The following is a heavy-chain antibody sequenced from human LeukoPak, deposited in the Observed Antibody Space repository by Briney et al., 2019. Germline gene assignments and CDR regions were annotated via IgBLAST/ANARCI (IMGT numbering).Heavy chain of an antibody. J-gene: IGHJ4*02. CDR3: ARGRDYDSTGYLDY. D-gene: IGHD3-22*01. CDR1: GFTFSSYG. V-gene: IGHV3-53*01. Sequence: GGSLRLSCAASGFTFSSYGMHWVRQAPGKGLEWVAVIYSGGSTYYADSVKGRFTISRDNSKNTLYLQMNSLRAEDTAVYYCARGRDYDSTGYLDYWGQGTLVTVSS. CDR2: IYSGGST.